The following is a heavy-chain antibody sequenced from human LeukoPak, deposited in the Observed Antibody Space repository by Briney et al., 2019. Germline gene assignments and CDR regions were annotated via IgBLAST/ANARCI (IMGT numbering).Heavy chain of an antibody. J-gene: IGHJ4*02. CDR3: ARDRDYDSSGYGF. Sequence: ASVKVSCKASGYTFTGYYMHWVRQAPGQGLEWMGWINPNSGGTNYAQKFQGRVTMTRDTSISTAYMELSRLRSDDTAVYYCARDRDYDSSGYGFWGQGTLVTVSS. CDR1: GYTFTGYY. CDR2: INPNSGGT. D-gene: IGHD3-22*01. V-gene: IGHV1-2*02.